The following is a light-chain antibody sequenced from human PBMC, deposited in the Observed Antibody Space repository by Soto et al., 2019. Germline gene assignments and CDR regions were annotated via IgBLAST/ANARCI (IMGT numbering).Light chain of an antibody. CDR1: QSISVRH. CDR3: LQYGSAPRA. Sequence: EIVLTQSPGTLSLSPGERATLSCRASQSISVRHLAWYQQKPGQIPRLLIFDTASRAIGIPDRFSGSGSGTDFTLTISRLEPEDFAVYYCLQYGSAPRAFDQGTKVQIK. CDR2: DTA. V-gene: IGKV3-20*01. J-gene: IGKJ1*01.